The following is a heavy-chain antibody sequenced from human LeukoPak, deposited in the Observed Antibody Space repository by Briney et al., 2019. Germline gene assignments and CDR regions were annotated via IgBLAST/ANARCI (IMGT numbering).Heavy chain of an antibody. CDR2: MNPNRGNT. V-gene: IGHV1-8*01. CDR3: ARATNEYYYYYYMDA. CDR1: GYTFTSYD. J-gene: IGHJ6*03. Sequence: ASVKVSRKASGYTFTSYDINWVGQATGQGLEWMGWMNPNRGNTGYAQKFQGRVTMNRNTSIRTAYMELSSLRSEDTAVYYCARATNEYYYYYYMDAWGKGTTVTVSS.